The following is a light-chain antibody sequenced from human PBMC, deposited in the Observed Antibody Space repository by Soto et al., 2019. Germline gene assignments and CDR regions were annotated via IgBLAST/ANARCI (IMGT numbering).Light chain of an antibody. CDR1: QNIYYN. J-gene: IGKJ1*01. V-gene: IGKV3-15*01. CDR3: LQYHNLWA. CDR2: RAS. Sequence: EIVMTQSPATVSVSLGESATLSCRAGQNIYYNVACYPHRPGQAPRLLIYRASTRAPGVPARFSGSGSGTEFTLTISSLQPEDFTVYSCLQYHNLWAFGQGTKVDIK.